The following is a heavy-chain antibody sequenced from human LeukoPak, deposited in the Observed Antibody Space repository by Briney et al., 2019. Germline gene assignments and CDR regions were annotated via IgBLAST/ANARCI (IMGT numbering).Heavy chain of an antibody. V-gene: IGHV1-69*13. CDR3: ARDNRYGAAAGTQYNWFDP. Sequence: ASVKVSCKASGYTFTSYGISWVRQAPGQGLEWMGGIIPIFGTANYAQKFQGRVTITADESTCTAYMELSSLRSEDTAVYYCARDNRYGAAAGTQYNWFDPWGQGTLVTVSS. D-gene: IGHD6-13*01. CDR1: GYTFTSYG. CDR2: IIPIFGTA. J-gene: IGHJ5*02.